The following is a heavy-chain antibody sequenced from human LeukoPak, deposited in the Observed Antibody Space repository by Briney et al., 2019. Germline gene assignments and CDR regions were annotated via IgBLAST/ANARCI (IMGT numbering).Heavy chain of an antibody. CDR3: ARSNYDSSQRYYYYYMDV. CDR1: GGTFSSYA. V-gene: IGHV1-69*05. J-gene: IGHJ6*03. CDR2: IIPIFGTA. D-gene: IGHD3-22*01. Sequence: GASVKVSCKASGGTFSSYAISWVRQAPGQGLEWMGGIIPIFGTANYAQKFQGRVTITTDESTSTAYMELSSLRSEDTAVYYCARSNYDSSQRYYYYYMDVWGKGTTVTVSS.